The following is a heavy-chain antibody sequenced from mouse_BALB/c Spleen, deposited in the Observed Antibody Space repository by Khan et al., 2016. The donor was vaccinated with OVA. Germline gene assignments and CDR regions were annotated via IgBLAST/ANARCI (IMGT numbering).Heavy chain of an antibody. J-gene: IGHJ2*01. CDR1: GFTFSRFG. V-gene: IGHV5-17*02. CDR3: ARDSNVDY. D-gene: IGHD4-1*01. Sequence: VESGGGLVQPGGSRKLSCAASGFTFSRFGIHWVRQAPAKGPESVAYLSSRSSTIYYAATVKGRFPISRDNPKNTLFLQMTSLRSEDTAMYYWARDSNVDYEGQGSTLT. CDR2: LSSRSSTI.